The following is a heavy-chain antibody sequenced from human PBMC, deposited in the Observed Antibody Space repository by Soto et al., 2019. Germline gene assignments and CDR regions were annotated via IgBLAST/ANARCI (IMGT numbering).Heavy chain of an antibody. CDR3: AREGTVATRYYYYMDV. Sequence: GGSLRLSCAASGFSLGDYNMKWVRQAPGKGLECISYITSSGSTKYYADSVKGRFTISRDNAKDSLYLQMNSLRVEDTAVCFCAREGTVATRYYYYMDVWGKGTPVTVSS. CDR1: GFSLGDYN. D-gene: IGHD4-17*01. V-gene: IGHV3-48*01. CDR2: ITSSGSTK. J-gene: IGHJ6*03.